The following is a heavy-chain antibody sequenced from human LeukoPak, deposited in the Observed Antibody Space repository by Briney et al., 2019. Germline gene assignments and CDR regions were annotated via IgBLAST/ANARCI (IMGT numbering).Heavy chain of an antibody. CDR1: GFTFSNTW. CDR2: IKSKTDGGTT. V-gene: IGHV3-15*01. J-gene: IGHJ4*01. CDR3: TTDRATYYDFWSGSR. Sequence: GGSLRLSCAASGFTFSNTWMSWVRQAPGKGLEWVGQIKSKTDGGTTDYAAPVKGRFTISRDDSKNTLYLQMNSLKTEDTAVYFCTTDRATYYDFWSGSRWGQGTLATVSS. D-gene: IGHD3-3*01.